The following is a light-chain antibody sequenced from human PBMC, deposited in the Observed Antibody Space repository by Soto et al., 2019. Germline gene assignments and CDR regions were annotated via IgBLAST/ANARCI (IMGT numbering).Light chain of an antibody. CDR2: HAS. V-gene: IGKV3-15*01. J-gene: IGKJ4*01. Sequence: EIVMTQSPATLSVSPGERATLSCRASQSVSSNLAWYQQKPGQAPRLLIYHASTRATGIPARFSGSGSGTEFTLTISSLQSEDFATYYCQQFNSSPFTFGGGTKVEI. CDR3: QQFNSSPFT. CDR1: QSVSSN.